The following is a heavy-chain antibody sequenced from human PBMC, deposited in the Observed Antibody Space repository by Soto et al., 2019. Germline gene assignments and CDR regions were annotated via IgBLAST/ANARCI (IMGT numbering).Heavy chain of an antibody. CDR3: ARAVGAAAAYFDY. D-gene: IGHD6-13*01. Sequence: QVQLQESGPGLVKPSETLSLTCTVSGGSISSYYWSWIRQPPGKGLEWIGYIYYSGSTNYNPSLKSRVTISVDTSKNQFSLKLSSVTAADTAVYYCARAVGAAAAYFDYWGQGTLVTVSS. V-gene: IGHV4-59*01. J-gene: IGHJ4*02. CDR2: IYYSGST. CDR1: GGSISSYY.